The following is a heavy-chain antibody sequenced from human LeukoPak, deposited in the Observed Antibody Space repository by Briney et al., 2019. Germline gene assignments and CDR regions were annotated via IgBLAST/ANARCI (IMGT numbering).Heavy chain of an antibody. CDR1: GFTFSSYE. D-gene: IGHD3-10*01. Sequence: GGSLRLSCAASGFTFSSYEMNWVRQGPGKGLEWISYITTTDTTKYYTDSVKGRFTISRDNAKNSLYLQMHSLRAEDTAVYYCARGGFVFDIWGQGTVVTVSS. V-gene: IGHV3-48*03. J-gene: IGHJ3*02. CDR2: ITTTDTTK. CDR3: ARGGFVFDI.